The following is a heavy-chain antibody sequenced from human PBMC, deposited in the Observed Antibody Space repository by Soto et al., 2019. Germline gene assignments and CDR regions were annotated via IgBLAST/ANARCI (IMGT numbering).Heavy chain of an antibody. D-gene: IGHD1-1*01. CDR2: IIPIFGTS. CDR1: GGTFSSYA. V-gene: IGHV1-69*13. Sequence: SVKVSCKVSGGTFSSYAISWVRQAPGQGLQWMGGIIPIFGTSNYAQKFQGRVTITADESTSTAYMELSSLGSEDTAVYYCARDVPPYKPGYYYYGMDVWGQGTTVTVSS. CDR3: ARDVPPYKPGYYYYGMDV. J-gene: IGHJ6*02.